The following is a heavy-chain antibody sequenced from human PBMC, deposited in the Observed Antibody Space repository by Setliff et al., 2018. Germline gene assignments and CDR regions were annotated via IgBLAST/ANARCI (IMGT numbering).Heavy chain of an antibody. Sequence: PSETLSLTCTVSGGSISSGGYYWSWIRQHPGNGLEWIGYIYYSGSTYYNPSLKSRVTRSVDTSKNPFSLKLSSVTAADTYVYYCARDVGGGCYFDSWGQGTLVTVSS. D-gene: IGHD1-26*01. V-gene: IGHV4-31*03. CDR3: ARDVGGGCYFDS. CDR1: GGSISSGGYY. J-gene: IGHJ4*02. CDR2: IYYSGST.